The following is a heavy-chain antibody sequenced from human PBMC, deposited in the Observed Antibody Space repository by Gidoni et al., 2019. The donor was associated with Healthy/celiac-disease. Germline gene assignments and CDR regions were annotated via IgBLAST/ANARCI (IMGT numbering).Heavy chain of an antibody. CDR2: IYYSGST. CDR3: ARHWVVTATRDAFDI. D-gene: IGHD2-21*02. CDR1: GCSFSSSSYY. J-gene: IGHJ3*02. V-gene: IGHV4-39*01. Sequence: QLQLQESGPGLVKPSETLSLPCTVSGCSFSSSSYYWGWIRQPPGKGLEWIGSIYYSGSTYYNPSLKSRVTISVDTSKNQFSLKLSSVTAADTAVYYCARHWVVTATRDAFDIWGQGTMVTVSS.